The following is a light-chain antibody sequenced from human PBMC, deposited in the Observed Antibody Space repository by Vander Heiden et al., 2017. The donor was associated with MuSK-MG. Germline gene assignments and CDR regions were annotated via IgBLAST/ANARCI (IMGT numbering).Light chain of an antibody. Sequence: QTVVTQEPSFPVSPGGTVTLTCGLSSGSVSSSYNPSWYQQIPGQAPRTLIYSTNSRSSGVPDRFSGSILGNKAALTITGAQADDESDYYCALYLGSGIWVFGGGTKLTVL. CDR2: STN. CDR3: ALYLGSGIWV. V-gene: IGLV8-61*01. J-gene: IGLJ3*02. CDR1: SGSVSSSYN.